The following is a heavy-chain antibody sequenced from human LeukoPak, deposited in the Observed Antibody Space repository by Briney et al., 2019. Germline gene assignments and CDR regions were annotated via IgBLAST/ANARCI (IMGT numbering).Heavy chain of an antibody. V-gene: IGHV3-53*01. D-gene: IGHD3-22*01. CDR2: IYTGGTT. CDR3: ARSPNYYDSSGSYYGDALDI. J-gene: IGHJ3*02. CDR1: GFTVSRNY. Sequence: PGGSLRLSCAASGFTVSRNYMSWVRQAPGKGLEWVSIIYTGGTTYYSDSVKGRFTISRDNSNNTLFLQMNSLRAEDTAVYYCARSPNYYDSSGSYYGDALDIWGQGTPVIVSS.